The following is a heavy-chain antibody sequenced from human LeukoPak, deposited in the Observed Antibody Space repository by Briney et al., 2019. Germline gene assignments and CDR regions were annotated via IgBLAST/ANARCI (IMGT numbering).Heavy chain of an antibody. CDR3: AKARDTSGYSASDY. Sequence: GGSLRLSCAASGFTFSNYAMNWVRQAPGKGLEWVSAISGSGGTTYYADSVKGRFTISRDNSKNTVYLQMNSLIIEDTAVYYCAKARDTSGYSASDYWGQGALVTVSS. D-gene: IGHD3-22*01. CDR1: GFTFSNYA. V-gene: IGHV3-23*01. CDR2: ISGSGGTT. J-gene: IGHJ4*02.